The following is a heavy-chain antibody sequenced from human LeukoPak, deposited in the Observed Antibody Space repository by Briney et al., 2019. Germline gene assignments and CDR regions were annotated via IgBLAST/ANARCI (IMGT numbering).Heavy chain of an antibody. CDR3: AKDLFGVGATIDY. Sequence: PGGSLRLSCAASGSTFSSYAMSWVRQAPGKGLEWVSAISGSGGSTYYADSVKGRFTISRDNSKNTLYLQMNSLRAEDTAVYYCAKDLFGVGATIDYWGQGTLVTVSS. CDR2: ISGSGGST. D-gene: IGHD1-26*01. J-gene: IGHJ4*02. V-gene: IGHV3-23*01. CDR1: GSTFSSYA.